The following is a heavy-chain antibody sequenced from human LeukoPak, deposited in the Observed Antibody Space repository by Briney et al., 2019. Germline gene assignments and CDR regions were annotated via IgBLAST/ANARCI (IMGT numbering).Heavy chain of an antibody. CDR2: INPSGGST. V-gene: IGHV1-46*01. CDR3: ARGLFPPSARKGDYYGSGSYGGYWFDP. Sequence: ASVKVSCKASGYTFTSYYMHWVRQAPGQGLEWMGIINPSGGSTSYAQKFQGRVTMTRDTSTSTAYMELRSLRSDDTAVYYCARGLFPPSARKGDYYGSGSYGGYWFDPWGQGTLVTVSS. J-gene: IGHJ5*02. D-gene: IGHD3-10*01. CDR1: GYTFTSYY.